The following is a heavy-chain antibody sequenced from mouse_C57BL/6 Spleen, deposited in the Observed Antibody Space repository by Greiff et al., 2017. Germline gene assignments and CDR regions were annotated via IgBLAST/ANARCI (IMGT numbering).Heavy chain of an antibody. CDR2: ISYDGSN. CDR1: GYSITSGYY. Sequence: VQLKESGPGLVKPSQSLSLTCSVTGYSITSGYYWNWIRQFPGNKLEWMGYISYDGSNNYNPSLKNRISITRDTSKHQFFLKLNSVTTEDTATYYCARDNPYFDYWGQGTTLTVSS. V-gene: IGHV3-6*01. J-gene: IGHJ2*01. CDR3: ARDNPYFDY.